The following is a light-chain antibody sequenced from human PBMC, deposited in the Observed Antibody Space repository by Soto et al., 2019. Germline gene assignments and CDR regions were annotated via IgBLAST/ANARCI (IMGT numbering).Light chain of an antibody. J-gene: IGKJ2*01. Sequence: DIQMTQSPSSLSASVGDRVTITCQASQDISNYLNWYQQKPGKAPKLLIYDASNLKTGVPSRFSGSGSGTDFTFTISSLQPEDIATYYCQQYDNLPYTFGHGTKLEIK. CDR1: QDISNY. V-gene: IGKV1-33*01. CDR2: DAS. CDR3: QQYDNLPYT.